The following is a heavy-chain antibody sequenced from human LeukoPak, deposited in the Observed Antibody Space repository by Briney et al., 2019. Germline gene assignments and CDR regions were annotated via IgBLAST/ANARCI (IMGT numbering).Heavy chain of an antibody. Sequence: ASVKVSCKASGYTFTSYYMHWARQAPGQGLEWMGIINPSGGSTSYAQKFQGRVTMTRDTSTSTVYMELSSLRSEDTAVYYCASGTGVRGVFADAWFDPWGQGTLVTVSS. CDR3: ASGTGVRGVFADAWFDP. CDR1: GYTFTSYY. V-gene: IGHV1-46*01. D-gene: IGHD3-10*01. J-gene: IGHJ5*02. CDR2: INPSGGST.